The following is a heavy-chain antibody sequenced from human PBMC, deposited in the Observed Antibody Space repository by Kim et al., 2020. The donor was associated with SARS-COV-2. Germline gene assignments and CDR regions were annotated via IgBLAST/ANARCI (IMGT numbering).Heavy chain of an antibody. CDR1: GGSFSGYY. V-gene: IGHV4-34*01. D-gene: IGHD4-17*01. CDR2: INHSGST. J-gene: IGHJ4*02. CDR3: ATLDYGDFHDY. Sequence: SETLSLTCAVYGGSFSGYYWSWIRQPPGKGLEWIGEINHSGSTNYNPSLKSRVTISVDTSKNQFSLKLSSVTAADTAVYYCATLDYGDFHDYWGQGTLVTVSS.